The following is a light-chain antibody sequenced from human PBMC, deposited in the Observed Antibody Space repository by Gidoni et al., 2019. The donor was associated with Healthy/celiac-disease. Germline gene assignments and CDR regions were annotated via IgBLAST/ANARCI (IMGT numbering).Light chain of an antibody. V-gene: IGKV3-20*01. Sequence: EIVLTQSPGTLSLSPGDRATLSCRASQSVSSSYLAWYQQKPGQAPRLLIYGASSRATGIPDRFSGSGSGTDFTLTISRLEPEDFAVYYCQQYGSSPRTFXPXTKVDIK. CDR3: QQYGSSPRT. J-gene: IGKJ3*01. CDR2: GAS. CDR1: QSVSSSY.